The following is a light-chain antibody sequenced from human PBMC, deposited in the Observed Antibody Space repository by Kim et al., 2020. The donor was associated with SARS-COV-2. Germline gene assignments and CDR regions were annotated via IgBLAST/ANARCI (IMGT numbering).Light chain of an antibody. Sequence: EIVLTQSPGTLSLSPGERATLACRASQSVSSSYVAWYQQKPGQDPRLLIYGASIRATGSPDRFSGSGSGTDFTLTISRLGTEDFAVYYCQQYGSVPVTFGGGTKLEI. CDR3: QQYGSVPVT. CDR2: GAS. V-gene: IGKV3-20*01. J-gene: IGKJ4*01. CDR1: QSVSSSY.